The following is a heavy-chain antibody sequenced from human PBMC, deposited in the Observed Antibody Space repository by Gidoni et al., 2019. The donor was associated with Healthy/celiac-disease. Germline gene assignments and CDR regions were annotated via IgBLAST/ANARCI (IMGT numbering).Heavy chain of an antibody. CDR3: ARHRVTLAVAGTPPTWFDP. CDR2: IYYSGST. Sequence: QLQLQASCPGLLKPSETLSLTCTVSGGSISSSSYYWGWIRQPPGKGLEWIGSIYYSGSTYYNPSLKSRVTISVDTSKNQFSLKLSSVTAADTAVYYCARHRVTLAVAGTPPTWFDPWGQGTLVTVSS. V-gene: IGHV4-39*01. J-gene: IGHJ5*02. CDR1: GGSISSSSYY. D-gene: IGHD6-19*01.